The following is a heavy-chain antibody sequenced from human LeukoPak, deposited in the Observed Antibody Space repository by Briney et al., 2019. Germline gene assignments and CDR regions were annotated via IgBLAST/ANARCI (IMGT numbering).Heavy chain of an antibody. D-gene: IGHD6-13*01. Sequence: ASVKVSCKASGYTFTGYYMHRVRQAPGQGLEWMGWINPNSGGTNYAQKFQGRVTMTRDTSISTAYMELSRLRSDDTAVYYCARGGTYSSSWTWDYWGQGTLVTVSS. CDR1: GYTFTGYY. CDR2: INPNSGGT. CDR3: ARGGTYSSSWTWDY. V-gene: IGHV1-2*02. J-gene: IGHJ4*02.